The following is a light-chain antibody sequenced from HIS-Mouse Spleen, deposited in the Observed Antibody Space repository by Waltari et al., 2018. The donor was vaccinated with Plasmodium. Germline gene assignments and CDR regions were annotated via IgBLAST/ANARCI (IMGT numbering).Light chain of an antibody. J-gene: IGLJ1*01. CDR3: SSYTSSSTLNYV. V-gene: IGLV2-14*03. CDR1: PTAVRGYNS. Sequence: QSALTQPASVSGSPGQSLTTPCTGTPTAVRGYNSVSWYQQPPGKAPKLMIYDVSNRPSGVSNRFSGSKSGNTASLTISGLQAEDEADYYCSSYTSSSTLNYVFGTGTKVTVL. CDR2: DVS.